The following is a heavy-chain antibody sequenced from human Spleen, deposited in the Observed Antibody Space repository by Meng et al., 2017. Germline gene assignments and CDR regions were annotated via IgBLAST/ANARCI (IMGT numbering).Heavy chain of an antibody. CDR2: INPSDGKT. CDR3: ARPVVGSSSGWRAVLGATGGYGMDV. D-gene: IGHD6-19*01. Sequence: ASVKVSCKASGYTLTNYYIHWVRQAPGQGLEWMGTINPSDGKTNYALKVQGRVTMTRDTSTNTVYMELSSLASDDTAVYYCARPVVGSSSGWRAVLGATGGYGMDVWGQGTMVTVSS. J-gene: IGHJ6*02. CDR1: GYTLTNYY. V-gene: IGHV1-46*01.